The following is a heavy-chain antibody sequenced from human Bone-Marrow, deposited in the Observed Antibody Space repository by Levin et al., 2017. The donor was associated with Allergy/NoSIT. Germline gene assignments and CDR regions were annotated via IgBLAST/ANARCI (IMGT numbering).Heavy chain of an antibody. D-gene: IGHD2-2*01. CDR1: GGSISSYY. CDR3: AREYWGPYWSSTSGPPPWFDP. V-gene: IGHV4-4*07. J-gene: IGHJ5*02. Sequence: SETLSLTCTVSGGSISSYYWSWIRQPAGKGLEWIGRIYTSGSTNYNPSLKSRVTMSVDTSKNQFSLKLSSVTAADTAVYYCAREYWGPYWSSTSGPPPWFDPWGQGTLVTVSS. CDR2: IYTSGST.